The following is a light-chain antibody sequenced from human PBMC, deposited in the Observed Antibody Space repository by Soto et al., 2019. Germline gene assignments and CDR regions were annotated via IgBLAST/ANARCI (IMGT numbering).Light chain of an antibody. CDR1: QSVLSSSNNKNY. V-gene: IGKV4-1*01. CDR3: QQYYATPT. Sequence: DIVLTQSPDSLAVSLGERAAINCKSSQSVLSSSNNKNYLAWYQQKPRQPPKLLIYWASTRESGVPDRFSGSGSGTDFTLTISSLQAADVAVYYCQQYYATPTFGQGTRVVIK. J-gene: IGKJ1*01. CDR2: WAS.